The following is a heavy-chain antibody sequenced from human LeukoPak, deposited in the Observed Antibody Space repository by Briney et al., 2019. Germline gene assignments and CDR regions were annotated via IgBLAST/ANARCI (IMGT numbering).Heavy chain of an antibody. D-gene: IGHD3-10*01. V-gene: IGHV1-46*01. Sequence: ASVKVSCKASGYTFTSYYMHWVRQAPGQGLEWMGIINPSGGSTSYAQKFQGRVTMTRDMSTSTVYMELGSLRSEDTAVYYCARDLPSNYGSGASDYWGQGTLVTVSS. CDR3: ARDLPSNYGSGASDY. J-gene: IGHJ4*02. CDR2: INPSGGST. CDR1: GYTFTSYY.